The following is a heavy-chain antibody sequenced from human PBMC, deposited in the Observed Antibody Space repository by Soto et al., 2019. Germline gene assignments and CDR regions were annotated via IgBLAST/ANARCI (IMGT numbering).Heavy chain of an antibody. CDR2: IYPGDSDT. D-gene: IGHD2-15*01. CDR1: GYSFTSYW. CDR3: ASVQGYCSGGSCYSSEYFQH. V-gene: IGHV5-51*01. Sequence: LKIYCKGSGYSFTSYWIGWVRQMPGKGLEWMGIIYPGDSDTRYSPSFQGQVTISADKSISTAYLQWSSLKASDTAMYYCASVQGYCSGGSCYSSEYFQHWGQGTLVTVSS. J-gene: IGHJ1*01.